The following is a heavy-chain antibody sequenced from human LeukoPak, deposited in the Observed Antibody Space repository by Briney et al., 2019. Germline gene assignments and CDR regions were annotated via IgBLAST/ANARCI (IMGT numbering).Heavy chain of an antibody. J-gene: IGHJ4*02. CDR2: IYSGGST. Sequence: PGGSPRLSCAASGFTVSSNFMSWVRQAPGKGLEWVSVIYSGGSTYYADSVKGRFTISRDNSKNTLYLQTNSLRAEDTAVYYCASLIEQWLVQDYWGQGTLVTVSS. CDR3: ASLIEQWLVQDY. CDR1: GFTVSSNF. D-gene: IGHD6-19*01. V-gene: IGHV3-66*01.